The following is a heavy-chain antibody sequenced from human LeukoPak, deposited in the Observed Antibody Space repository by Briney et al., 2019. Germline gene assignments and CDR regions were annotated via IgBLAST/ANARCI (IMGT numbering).Heavy chain of an antibody. CDR1: GGSFSGYY. D-gene: IGHD4-17*01. CDR2: IYYSGST. CDR3: ARGRTVTTFDY. J-gene: IGHJ4*02. V-gene: IGHV4-34*11. Sequence: PSETLSLTCAVYGGSFSGYYWSWIRQPPGKGLEWIGYIYYSGSTNYNPSLKSRVTISVDTSKNQFSLKLSSVTAADTAIYYCARGRTVTTFDYWGQGTLVTVSS.